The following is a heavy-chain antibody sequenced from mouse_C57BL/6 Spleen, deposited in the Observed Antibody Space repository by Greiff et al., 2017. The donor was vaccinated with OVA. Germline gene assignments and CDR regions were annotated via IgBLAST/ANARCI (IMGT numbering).Heavy chain of an antibody. CDR1: GYTFTSYW. CDR2: IDPNSGGT. D-gene: IGHD4-1*01. V-gene: IGHV1-72*01. CDR3: ARANWDYAMDY. Sequence: VKLMEPGAELVKPGASVKLSCKASGYTFTSYWMHWVKQRPGRGLEWIGRIDPNSGGTKYNEKFKSKATLTVDKPSSTAYMQLSSLTSEESAVYYCARANWDYAMDYWGQGTSVTVSS. J-gene: IGHJ4*01.